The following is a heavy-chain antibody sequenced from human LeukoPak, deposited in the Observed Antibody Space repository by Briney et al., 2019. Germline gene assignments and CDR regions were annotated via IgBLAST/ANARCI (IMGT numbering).Heavy chain of an antibody. Sequence: SETLSLTCAVYGGSFSGYYWSWIRQPPGKGLEWIGYIYYSGSTNYNPSLKSRVTISVDTSKNQFSLKLSSVTAADTAVYYCARHISSMVRGVNYYYYGMDVWGQGTTVTVSS. V-gene: IGHV4-59*08. CDR2: IYYSGST. J-gene: IGHJ6*02. D-gene: IGHD3-10*01. CDR1: GGSFSGYY. CDR3: ARHISSMVRGVNYYYYGMDV.